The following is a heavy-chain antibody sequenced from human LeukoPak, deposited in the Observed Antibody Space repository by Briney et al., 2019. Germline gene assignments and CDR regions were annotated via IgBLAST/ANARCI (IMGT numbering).Heavy chain of an antibody. CDR3: ARSLNSERWPWDY. J-gene: IGHJ4*02. D-gene: IGHD5-24*01. V-gene: IGHV1-2*02. Sequence: ASVKVSCKASGYTFTGYYMHWVRQAPGQGLEWMGWINPNSGGTNYAQKFQGRVTMTRDTSISTAYMELSRLRSDDTAMYYCARSLNSERWPWDYWGQGTLVTVSS. CDR1: GYTFTGYY. CDR2: INPNSGGT.